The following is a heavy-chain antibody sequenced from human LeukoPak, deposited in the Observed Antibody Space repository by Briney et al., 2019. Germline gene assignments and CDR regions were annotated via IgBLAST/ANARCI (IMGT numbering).Heavy chain of an antibody. CDR1: GGSISSSSYY. D-gene: IGHD3-22*01. CDR3: ARAMGAMIWTPDAFDI. V-gene: IGHV4-39*07. CDR2: IYYSGST. Sequence: PSETLSLTCTVSGGSISSSSYYWGWIRQPPGKGLEWIGSIYYSGSTYYNPSLKSRVTISVDTSKNQFSLKLSSVTAADTAVYYCARAMGAMIWTPDAFDIWGQGTMVTVSS. J-gene: IGHJ3*02.